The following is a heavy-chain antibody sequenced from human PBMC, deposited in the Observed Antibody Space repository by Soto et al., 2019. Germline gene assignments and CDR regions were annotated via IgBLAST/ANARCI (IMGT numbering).Heavy chain of an antibody. Sequence: QVQLQESGPGLVKPSQTLSLTCTVSGGSISSGGYYWSWIRQHPGKGLEWIGYIYYSGSTYYNPSIKSRVTISVVTSKNQFYLKLSYVTAADTAVYYCARAEGALVDTAMVFDYWGQGNLVTVSS. D-gene: IGHD5-18*01. CDR2: IYYSGST. V-gene: IGHV4-31*03. CDR1: GGSISSGGYY. J-gene: IGHJ4*02. CDR3: ARAEGALVDTAMVFDY.